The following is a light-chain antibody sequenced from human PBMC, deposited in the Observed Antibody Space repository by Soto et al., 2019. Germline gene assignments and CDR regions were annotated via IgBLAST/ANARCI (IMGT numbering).Light chain of an antibody. CDR2: LGS. Sequence: DIGMTQSPLSQHVTPGEPASISCRSSQTLLNSNGYNYLDWYLQKPGQSPQLLIYLGSNRASGVPDRFSGSGSGTDFTLKISRVEAEDVGVYYCMQALQTPITFGQGTRLEIK. J-gene: IGKJ5*01. CDR1: QTLLNSNGYNY. CDR3: MQALQTPIT. V-gene: IGKV2-28*01.